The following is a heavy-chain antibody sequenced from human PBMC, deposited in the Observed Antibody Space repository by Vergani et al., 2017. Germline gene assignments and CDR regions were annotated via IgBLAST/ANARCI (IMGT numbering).Heavy chain of an antibody. Sequence: QVQLQESGPGLVKPSETLSLTCIVSGGSISSYYWSWIRQPAGKGLEWIGRIYTSGNTNYNPSLKSRVTMSVDTSKNQFSLKLSSVTAADTAVYYCARGGITMVRDDNWFDPWGQGTLVTVSS. CDR2: IYTSGNT. CDR1: GGSISSYY. V-gene: IGHV4-4*07. CDR3: ARGGITMVRDDNWFDP. J-gene: IGHJ5*02. D-gene: IGHD3-10*01.